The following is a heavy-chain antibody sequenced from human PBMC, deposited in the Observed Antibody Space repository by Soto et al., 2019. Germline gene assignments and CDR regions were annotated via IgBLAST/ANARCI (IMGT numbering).Heavy chain of an antibody. D-gene: IGHD5-18*01. J-gene: IGHJ4*02. V-gene: IGHV4-34*01. Sequence: QVQIQQWGAGLLKPSETLSLTCAVYGGSFSGYYWSWIRQPPGKGLEWIGEINHSGSTNYNPSLKSRVTISVDTSKNQCSLKLSSVTAADTAVYYWARRVSTSMDTDMVAGFDYWGQGTLVTVS. CDR1: GGSFSGYY. CDR2: INHSGST. CDR3: ARRVSTSMDTDMVAGFDY.